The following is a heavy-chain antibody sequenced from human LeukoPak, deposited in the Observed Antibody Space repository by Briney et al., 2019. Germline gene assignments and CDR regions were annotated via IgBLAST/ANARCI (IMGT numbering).Heavy chain of an antibody. J-gene: IGHJ3*02. V-gene: IGHV3-21*01. CDR1: GFTFSSYS. Sequence: PGGSLRLSCAASGFTFSSYSMNWVRQAPGKGLEWVSSISSSSSYIYYADSVKGRFTISRDNAKNSLYLQMNSLRAEDTAVYYCARVREYSSPVWAFDIWGQGTMVTASS. CDR3: ARVREYSSPVWAFDI. D-gene: IGHD5-18*01. CDR2: ISSSSSYI.